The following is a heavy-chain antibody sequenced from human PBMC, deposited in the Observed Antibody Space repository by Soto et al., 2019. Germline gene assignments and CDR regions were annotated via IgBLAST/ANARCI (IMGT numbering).Heavy chain of an antibody. V-gene: IGHV1-69*02. CDR1: GGSFSSYS. CDR3: ARVRRRYYDTNDFTAFDI. J-gene: IGHJ3*02. D-gene: IGHD3-22*01. Sequence: QVQLVQSGAEVKKPGSSVKISCKASGGSFSSYSISWVRQAPGQGLEWMRRTIPLLNIANYGQKYQGRVTSSAAKSINTAYMEVSSLRSDDTAVFYCARVRRRYYDTNDFTAFDIWGQGTMVTVSS. CDR2: TIPLLNIA.